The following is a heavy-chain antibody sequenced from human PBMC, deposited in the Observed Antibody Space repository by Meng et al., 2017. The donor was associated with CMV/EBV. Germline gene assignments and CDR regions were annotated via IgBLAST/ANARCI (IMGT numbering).Heavy chain of an antibody. CDR3: AREYSPRSKADY. CDR1: GYTFTSYD. V-gene: IGHV1-8*01. CDR2: MNPNSGNT. Sequence: ASVKVSCKASGYTFTSYDINWVRQATGQGLERMGWMNPNSGNTGYAQKFQGRVTMTRNTSISTAYMELSSLRSEDTAVYYCAREYSPRSKADYWGQGTLVTVSS. D-gene: IGHD2-15*01. J-gene: IGHJ4*02.